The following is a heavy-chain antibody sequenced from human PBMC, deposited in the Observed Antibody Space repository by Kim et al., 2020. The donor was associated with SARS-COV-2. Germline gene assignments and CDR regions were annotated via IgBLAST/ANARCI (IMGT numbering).Heavy chain of an antibody. V-gene: IGHV1-18*01. CDR3: ARGGHLNYADY. J-gene: IGHJ4*02. CDR1: GYTFTNHG. Sequence: ASVKVSCKASGYTFTNHGINWVRQAPGQSPEWVGWISTSTGNTNYEEKFRARVTMTTDTSTSTAHMELRSLRSDDTAVSYCARGGHLNYADYRGQGTLVT. CDR2: ISTSTGNT.